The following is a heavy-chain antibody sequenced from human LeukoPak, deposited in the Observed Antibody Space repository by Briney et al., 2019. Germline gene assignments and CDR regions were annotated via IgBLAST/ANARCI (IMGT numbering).Heavy chain of an antibody. CDR2: IYYSGST. CDR1: GGSVSSGSYY. J-gene: IGHJ4*02. Sequence: PSETLSLTCTVSGGSVSSGSYYWSWIRQPPGKGLEWIGYIYYSGSTNYNPSLKSRVTISVDTSKNQFSLKLSSVTAADTAVYYCARSEYSYGLLDYWGQGTLVTVSS. V-gene: IGHV4-61*01. D-gene: IGHD5-18*01. CDR3: ARSEYSYGLLDY.